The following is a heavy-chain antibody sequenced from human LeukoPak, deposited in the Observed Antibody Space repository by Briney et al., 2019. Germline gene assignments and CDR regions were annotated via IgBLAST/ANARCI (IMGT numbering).Heavy chain of an antibody. V-gene: IGHV3-30*04. CDR2: ISYDGSDK. D-gene: IGHD3-16*02. CDR1: GFTFSSYA. CDR3: AREGERYYDYVWGSYPGVNYFDY. J-gene: IGHJ4*02. Sequence: GGSLRLSCAASGFTFSSYAMYWVRQAPGKGLEWVAVISYDGSDKFYADSVKGRFTISRDNSKNTLYLQMNSLRAENTAVYYCAREGERYYDYVWGSYPGVNYFDYWGQGTLVTVSS.